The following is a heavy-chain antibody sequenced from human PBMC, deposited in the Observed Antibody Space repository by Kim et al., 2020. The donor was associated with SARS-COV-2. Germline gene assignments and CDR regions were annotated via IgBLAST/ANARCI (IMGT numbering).Heavy chain of an antibody. Sequence: ASVKVSCKASGYTFTSYYMHWVRQAPGQGLEWMGIINPSGGSTSYAQKFQGRVTMTRDTSTSTVYMELSSLRSEDTAVYYCARYKGLSEYCSGGSCYWDYYYYYGMDVWDQGTTVTVSS. CDR1: GYTFTSYY. V-gene: IGHV1-46*01. CDR2: INPSGGST. CDR3: ARYKGLSEYCSGGSCYWDYYYYYGMDV. D-gene: IGHD2-15*01. J-gene: IGHJ6*02.